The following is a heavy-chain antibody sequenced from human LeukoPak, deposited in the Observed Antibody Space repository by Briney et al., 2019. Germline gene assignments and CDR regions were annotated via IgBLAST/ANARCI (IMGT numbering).Heavy chain of an antibody. CDR1: GDSISSSFYY. J-gene: IGHJ4*02. Sequence: SETLSLTCTVSGDSISSSFYYWGWIRLPPGKGLEWIGSIFYGDNTYNNTSFKSRVTIAVDTSKNQFSLKLSSVTAADTAVYYCARRYGSGSSGTFDYWGQGTLVTVSS. CDR2: IFYGDNT. D-gene: IGHD3-10*01. V-gene: IGHV4-39*07. CDR3: ARRYGSGSSGTFDY.